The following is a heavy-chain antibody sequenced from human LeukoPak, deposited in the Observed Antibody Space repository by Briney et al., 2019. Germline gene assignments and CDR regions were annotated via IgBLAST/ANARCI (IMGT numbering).Heavy chain of an antibody. CDR2: ISGSGGST. Sequence: GGSLRLSCAASGFTFSSYAMSWVRQAPGRGLEWVSGISGSGGSTYYADSVKGRFTISRDNSKNTLYLQMNSLRAEDTAVYYCAKDGGLAYCGGDCYSGPYYFDYWGQGTLVTVSS. CDR1: GFTFSSYA. CDR3: AKDGGLAYCGGDCYSGPYYFDY. D-gene: IGHD2-21*02. V-gene: IGHV3-23*01. J-gene: IGHJ4*02.